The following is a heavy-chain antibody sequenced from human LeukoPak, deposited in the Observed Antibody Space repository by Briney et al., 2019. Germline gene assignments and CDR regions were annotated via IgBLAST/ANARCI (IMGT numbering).Heavy chain of an antibody. CDR1: GHSLTDYY. J-gene: IGHJ4*02. Sequence: GASVKVSCKASGHSLTDYYMHWLRQAPGQGLEWMGWVNPNSGDTNYAQKFQGRVTMTRDTSISTAYMELSRLTSDDTAVYYCAKNPYEYYFDSWGQGTLVTVSS. CDR2: VNPNSGDT. V-gene: IGHV1-2*02. D-gene: IGHD5-12*01. CDR3: AKNPYEYYFDS.